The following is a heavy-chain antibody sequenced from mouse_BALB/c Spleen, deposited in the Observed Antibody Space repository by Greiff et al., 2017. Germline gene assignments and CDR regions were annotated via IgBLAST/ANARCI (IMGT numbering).Heavy chain of an antibody. V-gene: IGHV5-4*02. CDR1: GFTFSDYY. CDR2: ISDGGSYT. D-gene: IGHD2-3*01. Sequence: EVKVVESGGGLVKPGGSLKLSCAASGFTFSDYYMYWVRQTPEKRLEWVATISDGGSYTYYPDSVKGRFTISRDNAKNNLYLQMSSLKSEDTAMYYCARVGDGYFDYWGQGTTLTVSS. J-gene: IGHJ2*01. CDR3: ARVGDGYFDY.